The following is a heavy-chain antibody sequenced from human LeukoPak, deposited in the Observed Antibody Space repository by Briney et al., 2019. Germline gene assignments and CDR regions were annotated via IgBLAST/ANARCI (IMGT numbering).Heavy chain of an antibody. CDR3: ARRGTYFDN. Sequence: GESLKISCKGSGYTFTSYWIAWVRQMPGKGLEWMGIIFPGDSDTRYSPSFEGQVTISADKSVDTAYLQWSSLKASDTAMYYCARRGTYFDNWGQGTLVTVSS. V-gene: IGHV5-51*01. CDR2: IFPGDSDT. CDR1: GYTFTSYW. D-gene: IGHD1-26*01. J-gene: IGHJ4*02.